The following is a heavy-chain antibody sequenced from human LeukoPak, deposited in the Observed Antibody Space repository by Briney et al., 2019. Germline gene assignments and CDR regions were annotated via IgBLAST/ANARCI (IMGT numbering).Heavy chain of an antibody. Sequence: PSETLSLTCAVYGGSFSGYYWSWIRQPPGKGLEWIGEINHSGSTNYNPSLKSRVTISVDTSKNQFSLKLSSVTAADTAVYYCARASYDSSGYYLARNAFDIWGQGTMVTVSS. CDR1: GGSFSGYY. CDR3: ARASYDSSGYYLARNAFDI. CDR2: INHSGST. D-gene: IGHD3-22*01. J-gene: IGHJ3*02. V-gene: IGHV4-34*01.